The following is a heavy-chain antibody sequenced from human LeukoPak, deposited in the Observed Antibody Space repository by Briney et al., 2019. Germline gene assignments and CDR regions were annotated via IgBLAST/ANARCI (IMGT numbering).Heavy chain of an antibody. J-gene: IGHJ1*01. CDR3: ARSNLGSYDQSGYYQH. CDR1: GGSLSVYY. Sequence: SETLSLTCTVYGGSLSVYYWNWIRQPAGKGLEWIGRIYTSGNSWYKPSLQSRVTMSVDTSKNQFSLKMRSLTAADTAVYYCARSNLGSYDQSGYYQHWGQGTRVTVSS. D-gene: IGHD3-22*01. V-gene: IGHV4-4*07. CDR2: IYTSGNS.